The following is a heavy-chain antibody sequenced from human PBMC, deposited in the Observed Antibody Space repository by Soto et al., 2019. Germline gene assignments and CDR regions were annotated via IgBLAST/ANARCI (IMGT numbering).Heavy chain of an antibody. CDR1: GGSIRTGDYY. CDR3: ARGPPIVMGTTIGPRNYYFDY. J-gene: IGHJ4*02. Sequence: SETLSLTCTVSGGSIRTGDYYWVWIRQTPGRGLEWIGSVYYTGTTYYTPSLQGRVTMSADTSKNTFFLELRSVTAADTAVYYCARGPPIVMGTTIGPRNYYFDYWGQGTLVTVSS. V-gene: IGHV4-39*02. D-gene: IGHD2-21*02. CDR2: VYYTGTT.